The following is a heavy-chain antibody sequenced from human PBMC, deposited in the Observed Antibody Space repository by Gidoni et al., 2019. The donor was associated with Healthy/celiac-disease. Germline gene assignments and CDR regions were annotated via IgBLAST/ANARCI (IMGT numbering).Heavy chain of an antibody. V-gene: IGHV3-23*01. CDR2: ISGSGGST. CDR1: GFTFRRYA. D-gene: IGHD2-15*01. CDR3: AKGLLLVYFDY. J-gene: IGHJ4*02. Sequence: EVQRLESGGGLVQPGGSLRLSCAASGFTFRRYAMSWVRQAPGKGLGWVSAISGSGGSTYYADSVKGRFTISRDNSKNTLYLQMNSLRAEDTAVYYCAKGLLLVYFDYWGQGTLVTVSS.